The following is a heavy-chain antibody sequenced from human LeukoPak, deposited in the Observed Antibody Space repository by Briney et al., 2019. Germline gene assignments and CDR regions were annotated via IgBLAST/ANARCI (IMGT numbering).Heavy chain of an antibody. CDR1: GFTFSSYG. CDR2: ISYDGSNK. D-gene: IGHD3-10*01. J-gene: IGHJ4*02. Sequence: GGSLRLSCAASGFTFSSYGMHWVRQAPGKGLEWVAVISYDGSNKYYADSVKGRFTISRDNSKNTLYLQMNSLRAEDTAVHYCAKGARGSGSYFDYWGQGTLVTVSS. V-gene: IGHV3-30*18. CDR3: AKGARGSGSYFDY.